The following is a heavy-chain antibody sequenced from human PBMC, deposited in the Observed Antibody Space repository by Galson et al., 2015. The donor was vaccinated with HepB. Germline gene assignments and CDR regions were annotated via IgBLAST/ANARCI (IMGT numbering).Heavy chain of an antibody. Sequence: SLRLSCAASGLTVSINCFSWVRQAPGKGLECVSLIYSGGSTHYADSVKGRFTISRDNSKDTLYLQMNSLRAEDTAVYYCARGASDGGLFDYWGQGALVTVSS. CDR3: ARGASDGGLFDY. J-gene: IGHJ4*02. V-gene: IGHV3-53*01. CDR1: GLTVSINC. D-gene: IGHD3-16*01. CDR2: IYSGGST.